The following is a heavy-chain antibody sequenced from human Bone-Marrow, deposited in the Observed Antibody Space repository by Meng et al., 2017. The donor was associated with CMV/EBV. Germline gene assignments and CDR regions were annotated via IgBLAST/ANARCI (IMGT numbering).Heavy chain of an antibody. CDR1: GGSISSYY. CDR2: IYYSGST. V-gene: IGHV4-59*01. J-gene: IGHJ5*02. CDR3: AGEYSHSRRITIFGVPNLRWFDP. D-gene: IGHD3-3*01. Sequence: GSLRLSCTVSGGSISSYYWSWIRQPPGKGLEWIGYIYYSGSTNYNPSLKSRVTIIVDTSKNQFSLKLSSVTAADTAVYYCAGEYSHSRRITIFGVPNLRWFDPWGQGTLVTVSS.